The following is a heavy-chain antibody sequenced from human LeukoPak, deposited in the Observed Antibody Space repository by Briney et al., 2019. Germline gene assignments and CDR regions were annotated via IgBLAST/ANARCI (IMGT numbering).Heavy chain of an antibody. J-gene: IGHJ4*02. V-gene: IGHV3-7*05. CDR1: GFTFSTYW. CDR2: INQDGSEK. Sequence: GGSLRLSCAASGFTFSTYWMSWVRQAPGKGLEWVANINQDGSEKYYVDSVKGRFAVSRDNAKNSLYLQMNSLRAEDTAVYYCARDKSYGDSEDYWGQGTLVTVSS. CDR3: ARDKSYGDSEDY. D-gene: IGHD4-17*01.